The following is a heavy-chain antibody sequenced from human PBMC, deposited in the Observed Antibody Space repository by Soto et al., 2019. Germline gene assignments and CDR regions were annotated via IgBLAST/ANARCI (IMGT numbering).Heavy chain of an antibody. CDR3: ARDPSWAVRNDYSDNNWYFDL. CDR1: GGTFSSYT. Sequence: ASVKVSCEACGGTFSSYTISWVRQAPGQGLEWMGRIIPILGIANYAQKFQGRVTITADKSTSTAYMELSSLRSEDTAVYYCARDPSWAVRNDYSDNNWYFDLWGRGTLVTVSS. D-gene: IGHD4-17*01. CDR2: IIPILGIA. J-gene: IGHJ2*01. V-gene: IGHV1-69*04.